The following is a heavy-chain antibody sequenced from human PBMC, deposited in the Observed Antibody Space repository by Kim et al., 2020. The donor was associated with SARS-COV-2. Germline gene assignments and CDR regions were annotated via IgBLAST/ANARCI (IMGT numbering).Heavy chain of an antibody. V-gene: IGHV6-1*01. CDR3: ARDLREGVIGSNYYYYGMDV. CDR1: GDSVSSNSAA. J-gene: IGHJ6*02. D-gene: IGHD3-10*01. CDR2: TYYRSKWYN. Sequence: SQTLSLTCAISGDSVSSNSAAWHWLRQSPSRGLEWLGRTYYRSKWYNDYAVSVKSRITINPDTSKNQFSLQLNSVTPEDTAVYYCARDLREGVIGSNYYYYGMDVWGQGTTVTVSS.